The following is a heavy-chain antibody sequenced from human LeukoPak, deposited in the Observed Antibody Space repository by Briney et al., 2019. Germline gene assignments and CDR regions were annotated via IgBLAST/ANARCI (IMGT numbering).Heavy chain of an antibody. CDR2: ISAYNGNT. V-gene: IGHV1-18*04. J-gene: IGHJ4*02. D-gene: IGHD3-10*01. CDR1: GYTFTGYY. CDR3: ARTMVRGVIGY. Sequence: GASVKVSCKASGYTFTGYYMHWVRQAPGQGLEWMGWISAYNGNTNYAQKLQGRVTMTTDTSTSTAYMELRSLRSDDTAVYYCARTMVRGVIGYWGQGTLVTVSS.